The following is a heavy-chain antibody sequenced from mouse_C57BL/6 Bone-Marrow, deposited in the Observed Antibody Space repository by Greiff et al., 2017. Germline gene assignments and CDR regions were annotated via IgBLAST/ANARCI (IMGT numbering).Heavy chain of an antibody. J-gene: IGHJ3*01. CDR1: GFTFSSYG. Sequence: EVQLVESGGDLVKPGGSLKLSCAASGFTFSSYGMSWVRQTPDKRLEWVATISSGGSYTYYPDSVKGRFTISRDNAKNTLYLQMSSLKSEDTAMYYCARRRDSWFAYWGQGTLVTVSA. CDR2: ISSGGSYT. V-gene: IGHV5-6*01. CDR3: ARRRDSWFAY.